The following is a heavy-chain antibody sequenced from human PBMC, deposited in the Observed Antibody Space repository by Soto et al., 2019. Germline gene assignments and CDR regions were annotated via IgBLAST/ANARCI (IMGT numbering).Heavy chain of an antibody. D-gene: IGHD2-21*02. V-gene: IGHV3-30*03. CDR1: GFTFSSYG. J-gene: IGHJ3*02. Sequence: QVQLVESGGGVVQPGRSLRLSCAASGFTFSSYGMHWVRRAPGKGLEWVAVISYDGSNKYYADSVKGRFTISRDNSKNTLYLQMNSLRAEDTAVYYCATLAYCGGDCYPGDAFDIWGQGTMVTVSS. CDR3: ATLAYCGGDCYPGDAFDI. CDR2: ISYDGSNK.